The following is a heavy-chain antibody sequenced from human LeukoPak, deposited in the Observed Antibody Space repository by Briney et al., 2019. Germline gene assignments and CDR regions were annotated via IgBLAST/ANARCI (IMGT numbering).Heavy chain of an antibody. CDR3: ARDSAARSDL. V-gene: IGHV4-59*11. CDR2: IYANNGGT. J-gene: IGHJ2*01. D-gene: IGHD2-15*01. CDR1: GGSISGHH. Sequence: PSETLSLTCTVSGGSISGHHWSWIRQPPGKGLEWIGYIYANNGGTDYNPSLKSRATISVDRSRNQFSLHLNAVTAADTAVYYCARDSAARSDLWGRGTLVTVDS.